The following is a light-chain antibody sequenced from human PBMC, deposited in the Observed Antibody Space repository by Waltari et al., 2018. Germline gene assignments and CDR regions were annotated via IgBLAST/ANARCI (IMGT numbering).Light chain of an antibody. CDR1: QSVTSWY. CDR3: QQYGSSPYT. Sequence: EIVLTQSLGTLSLSLGERATLFCRASQSVTSWYVAWFQQKHGQAPRLLIHAATNRATGIPDRFSGSGFLTDFTLTISRLEPEDFAVYYCQQYGSSPYTFGQGTKLEIK. V-gene: IGKV3-20*01. CDR2: AAT. J-gene: IGKJ2*01.